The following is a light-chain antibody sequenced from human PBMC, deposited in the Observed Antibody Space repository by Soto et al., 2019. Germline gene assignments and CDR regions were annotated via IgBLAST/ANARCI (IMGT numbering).Light chain of an antibody. CDR2: AAS. J-gene: IGKJ1*01. V-gene: IGKV3-11*01. Sequence: EIVLTQSPATLSWSPVEIAALAVMASQSVSSYLAWYQQKPGQAPRLLIYAASNRATGIPARFSGSGSGTDFTLTSSSQEPEDVAVYYCQQRRNWPRTFGQGTKVDIK. CDR1: QSVSSY. CDR3: QQRRNWPRT.